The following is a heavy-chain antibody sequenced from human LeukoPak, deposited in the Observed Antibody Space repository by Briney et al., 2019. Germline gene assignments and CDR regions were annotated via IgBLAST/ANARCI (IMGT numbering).Heavy chain of an antibody. V-gene: IGHV3-23*01. Sequence: GGSLRLSCAASGFTFSSYAMSWVRQAPGKGLEWVSISGSGGDTYYADSVKGRFTISRDNSKNTLYLQMNSLRAEDTAVYYCAKARGATYGTYYFDYWGQGTLVTVSS. CDR2: SGSGGDT. J-gene: IGHJ4*02. CDR1: GFTFSSYA. D-gene: IGHD4/OR15-4a*01. CDR3: AKARGATYGTYYFDY.